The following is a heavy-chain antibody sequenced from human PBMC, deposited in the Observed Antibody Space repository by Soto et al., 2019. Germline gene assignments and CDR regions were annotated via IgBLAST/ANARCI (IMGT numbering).Heavy chain of an antibody. CDR2: ISYDGSNK. V-gene: IGHV3-30*18. CDR3: AKYSSPDPGYYYDSSGYSPFGY. Sequence: GGSLRLSCAASGFTFSSYGMHWVRQAPGKGLEWVAVISYDGSNKYYADSVKGRFTISRDNSKNTLYLQMNSLRAEDTAVYYCAKYSSPDPGYYYDSSGYSPFGYWGQGTLVTVSS. D-gene: IGHD3-22*01. J-gene: IGHJ4*02. CDR1: GFTFSSYG.